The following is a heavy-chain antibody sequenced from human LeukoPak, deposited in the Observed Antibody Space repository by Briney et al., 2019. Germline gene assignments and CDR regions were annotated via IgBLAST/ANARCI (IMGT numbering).Heavy chain of an antibody. CDR2: IYTSGST. CDR1: GGSISSGSYY. CDR3: ARANMVRGVGSFFDRNWFDP. Sequence: SETLSLTCTVSGGSISSGSYYWSWIRQPAGKGLEWIGRIYTSGSTNYNPSLKSRVTISVDTSKNQFSLKLSSVTAADTAVYYCARANMVRGVGSFFDRNWFDPWGQGTLVTVSS. D-gene: IGHD3-10*01. J-gene: IGHJ5*02. V-gene: IGHV4-61*02.